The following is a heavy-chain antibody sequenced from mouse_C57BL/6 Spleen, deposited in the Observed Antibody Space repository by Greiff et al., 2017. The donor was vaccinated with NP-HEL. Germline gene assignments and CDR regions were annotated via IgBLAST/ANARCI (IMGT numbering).Heavy chain of an antibody. V-gene: IGHV1-82*01. CDR1: GYAFSSSW. CDR2: IYPGDGDT. CDR3: ARHGGRSYWEFEV. D-gene: IGHD1-1*01. J-gene: IGHJ1*03. Sequence: QVQLKQSGPELVKPGASVKISCKASGYAFSSSWMNWVKQRPGKGLEWIGRIYPGDGDTNYNGKFKGKATLTADKSSSTAYMQLSSLTSEDSAVYCCARHGGRSYWEFEVWGTGTTVTVSS.